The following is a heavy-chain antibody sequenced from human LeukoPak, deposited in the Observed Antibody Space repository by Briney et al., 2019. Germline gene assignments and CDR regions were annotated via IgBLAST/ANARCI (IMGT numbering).Heavy chain of an antibody. J-gene: IGHJ5*02. V-gene: IGHV3-53*01. Sequence: PGGSLRLSCAASGFTVSGNYMNWVRQAPGKGLEWVSIIYSGGNTYYADSVRGRFTIYRDNSKNTLYLQMNSLRVDDTGVYYCAKGAGNYHWGQGTLVTVSS. CDR1: GFTVSGNY. CDR3: AKGAGNYH. CDR2: IYSGGNT.